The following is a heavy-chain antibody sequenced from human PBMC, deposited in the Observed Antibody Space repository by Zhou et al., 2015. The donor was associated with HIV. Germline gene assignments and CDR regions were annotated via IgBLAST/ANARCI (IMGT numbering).Heavy chain of an antibody. CDR3: AKDPNSPRPYYYYYYMDV. J-gene: IGHJ6*03. V-gene: IGHV3-30*02. D-gene: IGHD2/OR15-2a*01. CDR2: IRYDGSNK. Sequence: QVQLVESGGGVVQPGGSLRLSCAASGFIFSTYGFHWVRQAPGKGLEWLAFIRYDGSNKNYADSVKGRFTISRDNSKNTLYLQMNSLKPEDTAIYYCAKDPNSPRPYYYYYYMDVWGKGTTVTVSS. CDR1: GFIFSTYG.